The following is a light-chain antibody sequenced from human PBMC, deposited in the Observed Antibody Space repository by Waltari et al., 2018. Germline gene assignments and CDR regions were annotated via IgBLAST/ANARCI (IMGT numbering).Light chain of an antibody. Sequence: QSALTQPASVSGSPGQSITISCTGTSSDVGGFNFVSWYQQHPGKAPKLMIYDVSNGPSGFYNRFSGSKPGNTASLTISGLQAEDEADYYCSSYTISSTLNWVFGGGTKLTVL. J-gene: IGLJ3*02. CDR1: SSDVGGFNF. CDR3: SSYTISSTLNWV. CDR2: DVS. V-gene: IGLV2-14*03.